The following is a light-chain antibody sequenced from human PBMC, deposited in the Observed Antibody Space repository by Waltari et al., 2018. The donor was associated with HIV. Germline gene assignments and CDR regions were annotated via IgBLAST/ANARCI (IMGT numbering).Light chain of an antibody. J-gene: IGLJ2*01. V-gene: IGLV3-1*01. Sequence: YEVSQSPALSVSAGQRVTISCFGERVAEKIPSWYQQKPGQSPLLIIDERNRRPSWIPDRFSASQSGDTVTLTVSGTQPVDEADYFCQVWDNDIVVFGGGTRLTVL. CDR3: QVWDNDIVV. CDR2: ERN. CDR1: RVAEKI.